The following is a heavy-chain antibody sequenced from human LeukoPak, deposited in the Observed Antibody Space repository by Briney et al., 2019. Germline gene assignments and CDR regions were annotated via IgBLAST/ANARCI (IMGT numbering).Heavy chain of an antibody. CDR1: GFTFSSYA. CDR3: AKPGTYYYDSSGYYFED. D-gene: IGHD3-22*01. V-gene: IGHV3-23*01. Sequence: GGSLRLSCAASGFTFSSYAMSWVRQAPGKGLEWVSAISGSGGSTYYADSVKGRFTFSRDNSKNTLYLQMNSLRAEDTAVYYCAKPGTYYYDSSGYYFEDWGQGTLVTVSS. J-gene: IGHJ4*02. CDR2: ISGSGGST.